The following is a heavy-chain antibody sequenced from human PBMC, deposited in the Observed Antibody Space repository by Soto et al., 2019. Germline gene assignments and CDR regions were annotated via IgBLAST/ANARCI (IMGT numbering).Heavy chain of an antibody. J-gene: IGHJ4*02. V-gene: IGHV1-18*01. CDR1: GYTFTSYG. Sequence: GASVKVSCKASGYTFTSYGISWVRQAPGQGLEWMGWINTYNGNTNYAQKVQGRVTMTTDTSTSTAYMELRSLRSDDTAVYYCARGKGADSSGYYYRSPPQQNDYWGQGTLVTVSS. CDR3: ARGKGADSSGYYYRSPPQQNDY. CDR2: INTYNGNT. D-gene: IGHD3-22*01.